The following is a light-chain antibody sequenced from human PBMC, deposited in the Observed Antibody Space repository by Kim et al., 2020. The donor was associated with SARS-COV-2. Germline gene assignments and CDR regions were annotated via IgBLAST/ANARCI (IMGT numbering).Light chain of an antibody. CDR3: QQRNNWPPVFT. CDR2: DVS. V-gene: IGKV3-11*01. CDR1: QSISSS. Sequence: PGERATLSCRASQSISSSLAWYQQKPGQAPRLLIYDVSNRAAGIPARFSGSGSGTDFTLTISSLEPEDFAVYYCQQRNNWPPVFTFGPGTKVDIK. J-gene: IGKJ3*01.